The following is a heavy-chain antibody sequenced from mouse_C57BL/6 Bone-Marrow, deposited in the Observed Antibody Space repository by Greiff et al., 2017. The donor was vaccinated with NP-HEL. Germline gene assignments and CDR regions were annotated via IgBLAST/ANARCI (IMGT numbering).Heavy chain of an antibody. Sequence: QVQLQQPGAELVKPGASVKLSCKASGYTFTSYWMQWVKQRPGQGLEWIGEIDPSDSYTNYNQKFKGKATLTVDPSSSTAYMQLSSLTSEDSAVYYCAIDYGYAMDYWGQGTSVTVSS. J-gene: IGHJ4*01. V-gene: IGHV1-50*01. CDR2: IDPSDSYT. D-gene: IGHD2-4*01. CDR1: GYTFTSYW. CDR3: AIDYGYAMDY.